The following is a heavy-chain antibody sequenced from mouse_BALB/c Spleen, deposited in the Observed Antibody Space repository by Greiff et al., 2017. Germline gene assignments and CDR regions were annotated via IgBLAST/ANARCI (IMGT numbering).Heavy chain of an antibody. D-gene: IGHD2-14*01. CDR1: GFTFSSYW. V-gene: IGHV6-6*02. CDR3: TRYRYDEAWFAY. Sequence: EVKVEESGGGLVQPGGSMKLSCVASGFTFSSYWMSWVRQSPEKGLEWVAEIRLKSDNYATHYAESVKGKFTISRDDSKSRLYLQMNSLRAEDTGIYYCTRYRYDEAWFAYWGQGTLVTVSA. J-gene: IGHJ3*01. CDR2: IRLKSDNYAT.